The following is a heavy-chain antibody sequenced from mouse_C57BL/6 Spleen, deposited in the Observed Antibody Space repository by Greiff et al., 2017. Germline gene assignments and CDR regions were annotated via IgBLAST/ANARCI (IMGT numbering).Heavy chain of an antibody. CDR3: ARPDGYYDYAMDY. Sequence: EVKVVESGGGLVKPGGSLKLSCAASGFTFSDYGMHWVRQAPEKGLEWVAYISSGSSTIYYADPVKGRFTISRDNAKNTLFLQMTSLRSEDTAMYYCARPDGYYDYAMDYWGQGTSVTVSS. CDR2: ISSGSSTI. D-gene: IGHD2-3*01. CDR1: GFTFSDYG. V-gene: IGHV5-17*01. J-gene: IGHJ4*01.